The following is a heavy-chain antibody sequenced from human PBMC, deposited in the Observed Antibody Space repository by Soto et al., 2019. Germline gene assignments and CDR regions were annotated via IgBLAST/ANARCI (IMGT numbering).Heavy chain of an antibody. CDR3: ARLEMAVGHYYGMDV. CDR1: GYSFTSYW. V-gene: IGHV5-51*01. J-gene: IGHJ6*02. D-gene: IGHD3-16*01. Sequence: GESLKISCKGSGYSFTSYWIGWVRQMPGKGLEWMGIIYPGDSDTRYSPSFQGQVTISADKSIRTAYLQWSSLKASDTAMYYCARLEMAVGHYYGMDVWGQGTTVTVSS. CDR2: IYPGDSDT.